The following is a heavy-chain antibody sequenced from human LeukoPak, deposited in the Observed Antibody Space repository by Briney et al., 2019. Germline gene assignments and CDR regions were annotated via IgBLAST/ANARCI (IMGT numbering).Heavy chain of an antibody. J-gene: IGHJ4*02. CDR1: GFTFSSYG. CDR2: IRYDGSNK. D-gene: IGHD6-19*01. V-gene: IGHV3-30*02. CDR3: ARGSGWYPYTDN. Sequence: GGSLRLSCAASGFTFSSYGMHWVRQAPGKGLEWVAFIRYDGSNKYYADSVKGRFTISRDNAKNSLYPQMNSLRAEDTAVYYCARGSGWYPYTDNWGQGTLVTVSS.